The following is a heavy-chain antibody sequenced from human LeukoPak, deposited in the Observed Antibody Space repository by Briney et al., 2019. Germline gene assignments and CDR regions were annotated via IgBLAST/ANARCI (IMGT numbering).Heavy chain of an antibody. J-gene: IGHJ3*02. CDR3: AKVRYSNSWSPPDDAFDI. V-gene: IGHV1-8*03. Sequence: ASVKVSCKASGYTFTSYDINWVRQATGQGLEWMGWMNPNSGNTGYAQKFQGRVTITRNTSISTAYMELSSLRSEDTAVYYCAKVRYSNSWSPPDDAFDIWGQGTVVTVSS. CDR1: GYTFTSYD. D-gene: IGHD6-13*01. CDR2: MNPNSGNT.